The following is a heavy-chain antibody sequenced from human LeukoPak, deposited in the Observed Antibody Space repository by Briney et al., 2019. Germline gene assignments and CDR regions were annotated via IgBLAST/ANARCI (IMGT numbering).Heavy chain of an antibody. CDR2: IDPSGGHT. Sequence: ASVKVSCKASAYTFSNYLMHWVRQAPGQGLDWMGMIDPSGGHTDYAQKFQGRVTITADKSTSTAYMELSSLRSEDTAVYYCARDGGAYYYYYGMDVWGQGTTVTVSS. CDR3: ARDGGAYYYYYGMDV. V-gene: IGHV1-46*01. CDR1: AYTFSNYL. J-gene: IGHJ6*02. D-gene: IGHD3-16*01.